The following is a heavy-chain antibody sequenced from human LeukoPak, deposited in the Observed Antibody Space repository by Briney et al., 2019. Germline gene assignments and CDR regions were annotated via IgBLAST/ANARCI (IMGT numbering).Heavy chain of an antibody. CDR1: GGTVGSHA. V-gene: IGHV1-69*01. CDR3: ARGLQYQLLKALGHYYMDV. J-gene: IGHJ6*03. Sequence: GSSVTVSCKASGGTVGSHAIAWVRQAPGQGPEWVGGIIPNTGIANYAQKFQGRVTISSDESTSTVYMELTSLTSDDTAVYYCARGLQYQLLKALGHYYMDVWGEGTTVSVSS. CDR2: IIPNTGIA. D-gene: IGHD2-2*01.